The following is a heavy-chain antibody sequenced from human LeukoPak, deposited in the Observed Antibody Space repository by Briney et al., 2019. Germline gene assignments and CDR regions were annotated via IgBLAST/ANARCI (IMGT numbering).Heavy chain of an antibody. CDR3: ARDITTYDAFDI. V-gene: IGHV3-66*01. J-gene: IGHJ3*02. CDR2: IYSGGST. D-gene: IGHD1-1*01. Sequence: GGSLRLSCAAPGFTVSSNYMSWVRQAPGKGLEWVSVIYSGGSTYYADSVKGRFTISRDNSKNTLYLQMNSLRAEDTAVYYCARDITTYDAFDIWGQGTMVTVSS. CDR1: GFTVSSNY.